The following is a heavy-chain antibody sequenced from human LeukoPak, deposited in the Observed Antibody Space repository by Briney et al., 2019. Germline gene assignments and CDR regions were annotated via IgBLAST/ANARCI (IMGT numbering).Heavy chain of an antibody. J-gene: IGHJ4*02. D-gene: IGHD5-12*01. V-gene: IGHV3-30*03. CDR1: GFTFSNYG. CDR2: ISYDGSNK. Sequence: PGRSLRLSCAASGFTFSNYGMHWVRQAPGKGLEWVAVISYDGSNKFYADPVKGRFTISRDNSENTLFLQMNSLRPEDTAVYYCARAKWLRLLLLLDYWGQGTLVTVSS. CDR3: ARAKWLRLLLLLDY.